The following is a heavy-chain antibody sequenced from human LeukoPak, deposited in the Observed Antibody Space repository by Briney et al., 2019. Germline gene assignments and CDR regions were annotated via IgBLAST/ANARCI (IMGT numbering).Heavy chain of an antibody. CDR1: GGYFRGYY. D-gene: IGHD5-12*01. CDR2: INHSGST. Sequence: PSGTLSLTFAVYGGYFRGYYWSWIRQPPGKGVEWVGEINHSGSTNYTPSLKSRVTISVDTSKNQSSLKLSSLTAADTAVYYSASYIVATMTGRRIYFDYWGQGTLVTVSS. J-gene: IGHJ4*02. CDR3: ASYIVATMTGRRIYFDY. V-gene: IGHV4-34*01.